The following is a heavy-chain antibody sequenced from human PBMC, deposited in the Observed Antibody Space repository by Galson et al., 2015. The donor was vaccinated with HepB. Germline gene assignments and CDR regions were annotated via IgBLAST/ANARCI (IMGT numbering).Heavy chain of an antibody. D-gene: IGHD5-12*01. V-gene: IGHV3-30-3*01. CDR3: ARDAVIRGYSFHFDY. J-gene: IGHJ4*02. Sequence: SLRLSCAASGFTFRNYAMHWVRQAPGKGLEWVTLISFDGSDKYYADSVQGRFTISRDNSRNTLYLQMNSLRAEDTAVYYCARDAVIRGYSFHFDYWGPGTLVTVSS. CDR1: GFTFRNYA. CDR2: ISFDGSDK.